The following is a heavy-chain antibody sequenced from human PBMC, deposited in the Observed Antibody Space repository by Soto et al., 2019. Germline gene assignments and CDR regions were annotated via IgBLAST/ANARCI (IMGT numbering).Heavy chain of an antibody. Sequence: QITLKESGPTLVKPTQTLTLTCTFSGFSLSTSGVGVGWIRQPPGKALEWLALIYWDDDKRYSPSLKSRLTITKDTSKNQVVLTMTNMDPVDTATYYCAHSRYCSSTSCYVPLVYYSDYWGQGTLVTVSS. CDR3: AHSRYCSSTSCYVPLVYYSDY. CDR1: GFSLSTSGVG. V-gene: IGHV2-5*02. CDR2: IYWDDDK. D-gene: IGHD2-2*01. J-gene: IGHJ4*02.